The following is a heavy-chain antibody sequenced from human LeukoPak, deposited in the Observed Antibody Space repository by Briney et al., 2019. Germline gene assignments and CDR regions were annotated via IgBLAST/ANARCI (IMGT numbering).Heavy chain of an antibody. D-gene: IGHD4/OR15-4a*01. CDR3: ARASPERYGDFDI. CDR1: GFTFSTYW. Sequence: PGGSLRLSCAASGFTFSTYWMHWVRQGPGKGLVWVSRIKTDGSSTNYADSVKGRFTISRDNAKNTLYLQMNSLRAEDTAVYYCARASPERYGDFDILGQGTMVTVSS. CDR2: IKTDGSST. J-gene: IGHJ3*02. V-gene: IGHV3-74*01.